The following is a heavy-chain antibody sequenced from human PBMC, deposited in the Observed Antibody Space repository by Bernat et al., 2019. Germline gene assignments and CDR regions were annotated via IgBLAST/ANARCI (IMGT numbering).Heavy chain of an antibody. D-gene: IGHD3-22*01. CDR2: IIPIFGTA. CDR3: ARGSFIRDYYDSSGRSDDFDI. CDR1: GGTFSSYA. V-gene: IGHV1-69*01. Sequence: QVQLVQSGAEVKKPGSSVKVSCKASGGTFSSYAISWVRQAPGQGLEWMGGIIPIFGTANYAQKFQGRVTITADESTSTAYMELSSLRSEDTAVYYCARGSFIRDYYDSSGRSDDFDIWGQGTMVTVSS. J-gene: IGHJ3*02.